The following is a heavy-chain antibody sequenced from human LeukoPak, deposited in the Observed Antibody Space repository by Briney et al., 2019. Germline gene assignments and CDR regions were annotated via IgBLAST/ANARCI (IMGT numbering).Heavy chain of an antibody. D-gene: IGHD3-10*01. J-gene: IGHJ4*02. CDR2: IYSGGST. CDR3: ARGDLKVWFGESPTFDY. V-gene: IGHV3-53*01. Sequence: GGSLRLSCAASGFTVSSNYMSWVRQTPGKGLEWVSVIYSGGSTYYADSVKGRFTISRDNSKNTLYLQMNSLRAEDTAVYYCARGDLKVWFGESPTFDYWGQGTLVTVSS. CDR1: GFTVSSNY.